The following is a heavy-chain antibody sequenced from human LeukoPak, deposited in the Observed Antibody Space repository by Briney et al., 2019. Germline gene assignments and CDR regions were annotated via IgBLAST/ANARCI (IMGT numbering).Heavy chain of an antibody. CDR3: ARMPAAPRGIFDY. D-gene: IGHD2-2*01. CDR2: IHYSGST. J-gene: IGHJ4*02. Sequence: SETLSLTCTVSGGSISSYYWSLIRQPPGKGLEWIGYIHYSGSTNYNPSLKSRVTISVDMSKNQFSLKLSSVTAADTAVYYCARMPAAPRGIFDYWGQGTLVTVSS. CDR1: GGSISSYY. V-gene: IGHV4-59*01.